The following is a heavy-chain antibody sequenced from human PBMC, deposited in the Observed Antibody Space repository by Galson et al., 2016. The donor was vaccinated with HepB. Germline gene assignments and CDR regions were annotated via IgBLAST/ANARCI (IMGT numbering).Heavy chain of an antibody. CDR1: GFTFSTYA. CDR2: VTPGHM. J-gene: IGHJ4*02. D-gene: IGHD6-19*01. V-gene: IGHV3-23*01. Sequence: SLRLSCAASGFTFSTYAMSWVRQAPGKGLEWVSAVTPGHMFYADSVKGRFTISRDNSKNTLYLQMNSLRVEATAVYYCAKDPWLGDRTRLDYWGQGALVTVSS. CDR3: AKDPWLGDRTRLDY.